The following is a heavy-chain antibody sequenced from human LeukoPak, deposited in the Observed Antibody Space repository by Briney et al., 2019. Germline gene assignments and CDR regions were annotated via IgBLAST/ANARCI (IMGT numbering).Heavy chain of an antibody. J-gene: IGHJ4*02. CDR1: GGSSSSYY. Sequence: PSETLSLIGSIAGGSSSSYYWSWIRQPAGKGLEWIGRIYTSGSTDYNPSLRSRVTMSVDTSKNQFSLKLWSVTAADTAVYYCARESNSYDCSGFYHDSWGQGTLVTVSS. CDR2: IYTSGST. D-gene: IGHD3-22*01. CDR3: ARESNSYDCSGFYHDS. V-gene: IGHV4-4*07.